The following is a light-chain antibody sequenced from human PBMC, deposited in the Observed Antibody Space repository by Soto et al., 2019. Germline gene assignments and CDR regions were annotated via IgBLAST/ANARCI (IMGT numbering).Light chain of an antibody. J-gene: IGKJ4*01. CDR2: WAS. CDR3: QQYYSAPLA. V-gene: IGKV4-1*01. Sequence: DIVMTQSXXXXAVXLGEXATXNCKSSQSVLHSSXTXXXLAWYHKKPGQPPKLLIYWASTRESGVPDRFSGSGSXTXFTXTISSLQPEDVAVYYCQQYYSAPLAFGGGTRVEI. CDR1: QSVLHSSXTXXX.